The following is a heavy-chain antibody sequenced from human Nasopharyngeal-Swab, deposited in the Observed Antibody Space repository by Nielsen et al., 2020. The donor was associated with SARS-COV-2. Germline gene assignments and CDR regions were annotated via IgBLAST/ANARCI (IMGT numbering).Heavy chain of an antibody. CDR3: ARVKDTAMVKFLDY. D-gene: IGHD5-18*01. J-gene: IGHJ4*02. V-gene: IGHV5-10-1*01. CDR1: GYSFTSYW. Sequence: GESLKISCKGSGYSFTSYWISWVRQMPGKGLEWMGRIDPSDSYTNYSPSFQGHVTISADKSISTAYPQWSSLKASDTAMYYCARVKDTAMVKFLDYWGQGTLVTVSS. CDR2: IDPSDSYT.